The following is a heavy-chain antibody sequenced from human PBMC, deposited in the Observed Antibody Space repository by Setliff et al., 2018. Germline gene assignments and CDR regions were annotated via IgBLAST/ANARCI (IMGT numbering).Heavy chain of an antibody. CDR3: ARLPGYIDAFDI. J-gene: IGHJ3*02. CDR2: IYPGDTDT. CDR1: GYKFTSNW. V-gene: IGHV5-51*01. Sequence: PGESLKISCKGSGYKFTSNWIGWVRQMPGKGLEWMGLIYPGDTDTRYSPSFQGQVTISVDKSINTAYLQWSSLKASDTAMYYCARLPGYIDAFDIWGQGTMVTVSS. D-gene: IGHD2-2*02.